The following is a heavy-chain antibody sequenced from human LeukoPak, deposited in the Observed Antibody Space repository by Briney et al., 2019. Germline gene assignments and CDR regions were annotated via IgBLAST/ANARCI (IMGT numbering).Heavy chain of an antibody. J-gene: IGHJ4*02. CDR2: ISAYNGNT. V-gene: IGHV1-18*01. CDR1: GYTFTSYG. Sequence: ASVKASCKASGYTFTSYGISWVRQAPGQGLEWMGWISAYNGNTNYAQKLQGRVTMTTDTSTSTAYMELRSLRSDDTAVYYCAREHYDILTGYPTENFDYWGQGTLVTVSS. D-gene: IGHD3-9*01. CDR3: AREHYDILTGYPTENFDY.